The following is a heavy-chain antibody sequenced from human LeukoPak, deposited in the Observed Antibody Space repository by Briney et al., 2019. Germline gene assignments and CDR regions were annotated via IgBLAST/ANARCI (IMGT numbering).Heavy chain of an antibody. CDR1: GFTFSSYS. Sequence: GGSLRLSCAASGFTFSSYSMNWVRQAPGKGLEWVSVIYSGGSTYYADSVKGRFTISRDNSKNTLYLQMNSLRAEDTAVYYCARELLWFGELSAFDYWGQGTLVTVSS. V-gene: IGHV3-66*01. CDR2: IYSGGST. D-gene: IGHD3-10*01. CDR3: ARELLWFGELSAFDY. J-gene: IGHJ4*02.